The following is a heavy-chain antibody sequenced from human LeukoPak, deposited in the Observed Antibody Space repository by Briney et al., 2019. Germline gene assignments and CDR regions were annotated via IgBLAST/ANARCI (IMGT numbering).Heavy chain of an antibody. CDR2: ISTTGGSS. J-gene: IGHJ4*02. CDR3: ARDDYGWGSHPY. Sequence: WGSLTLSCAASGFTFSSYVMSWVRQAPGKGLEWVSSISTTGGSSYFADSVKGRFTISRDNAKNSVYLQMNSLRAEDTAVYYCARDDYGWGSHPYWGQGNLVPVSS. CDR1: GFTFSSYV. V-gene: IGHV3-48*03. D-gene: IGHD3-10*01.